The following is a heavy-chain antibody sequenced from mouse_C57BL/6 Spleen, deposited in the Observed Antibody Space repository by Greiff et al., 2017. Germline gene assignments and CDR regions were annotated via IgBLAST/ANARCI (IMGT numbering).Heavy chain of an antibody. Sequence: EVQVVESEGGLVQPGSSMKLSCTASGFTFSDYYMAWVRQVPEKGLEWVANINYDGSSTYYLDSLKSRFIISRDNAKNILYLQMSSLKSEDTATYYCARDDGYSHAMDYWGQGTSVTVSS. CDR3: ARDDGYSHAMDY. J-gene: IGHJ4*01. V-gene: IGHV5-16*01. D-gene: IGHD2-3*01. CDR2: INYDGSST. CDR1: GFTFSDYY.